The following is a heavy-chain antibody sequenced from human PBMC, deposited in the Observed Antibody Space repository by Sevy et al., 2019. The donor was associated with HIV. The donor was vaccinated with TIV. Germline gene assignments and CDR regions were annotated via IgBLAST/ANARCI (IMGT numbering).Heavy chain of an antibody. Sequence: GGSLRLSCAASGLTFSTYGMHWVRQAPGKGLEWVAVISYDGNIQYYADSVKGRFTVSRDNSKNTLCLQTNSLRAEDSAVYYCAKDQGGYNYAPGYWGQGTLVTVSS. CDR1: GLTFSTYG. D-gene: IGHD5-18*01. J-gene: IGHJ4*02. CDR2: ISYDGNIQ. V-gene: IGHV3-30*18. CDR3: AKDQGGYNYAPGY.